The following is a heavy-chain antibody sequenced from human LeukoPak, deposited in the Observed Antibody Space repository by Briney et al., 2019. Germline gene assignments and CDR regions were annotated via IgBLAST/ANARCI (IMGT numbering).Heavy chain of an antibody. CDR3: ARGGGSYYYDSSGLY. J-gene: IGHJ4*02. D-gene: IGHD3-22*01. CDR2: IYTSGST. Sequence: SQTLSLTCTVSGGSISSGSYYWSWIRQPAGEGLEWIGRIYTSGSTNYNPSLKSRVTISVDTSKNQFSLKLSSVTAADTAVYYCARGGGSYYYDSSGLYWGQGTLVTVSS. V-gene: IGHV4-61*02. CDR1: GGSISSGSYY.